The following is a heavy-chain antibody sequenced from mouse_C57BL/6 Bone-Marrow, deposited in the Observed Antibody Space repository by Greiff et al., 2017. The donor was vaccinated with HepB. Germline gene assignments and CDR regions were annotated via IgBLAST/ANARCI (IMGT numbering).Heavy chain of an antibody. J-gene: IGHJ2*01. CDR2: ISSGGSYT. CDR1: GFTFSSYG. V-gene: IGHV5-6*01. Sequence: EVKLMESGGDLVKPGGSLKLSCAASGFTFSSYGMSWVRQTPDKRLEWVATISSGGSYTYYPDSVKGRFTISRDNAKNTLYLQMSSLKSEDTAMYVCARHSPYYYGGGYFDYGGQGTTLTVSS. CDR3: ARHSPYYYGGGYFDY. D-gene: IGHD1-1*01.